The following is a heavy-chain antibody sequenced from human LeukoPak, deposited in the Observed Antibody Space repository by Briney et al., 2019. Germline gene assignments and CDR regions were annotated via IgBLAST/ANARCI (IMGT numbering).Heavy chain of an antibody. D-gene: IGHD4-17*01. V-gene: IGHV4-59*01. CDR1: GGSISSYY. CDR2: IYYSGST. CDR3: ARMYDNGDYPYAFDI. J-gene: IGHJ3*02. Sequence: SETLSLTCTVSGGSISSYYWSWIRQPPGKGLEWIGSIYYSGSTNYNPSLKSRVTISVDTSKNQFSLKLTSVAAADTAVYYCARMYDNGDYPYAFDIWGQGTMVTVSS.